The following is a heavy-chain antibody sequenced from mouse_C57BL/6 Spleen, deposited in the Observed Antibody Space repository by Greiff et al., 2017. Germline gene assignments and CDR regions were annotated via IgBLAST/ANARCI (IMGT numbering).Heavy chain of an antibody. CDR1: GYTFTDYY. V-gene: IGHV1-26*01. D-gene: IGHD2-4*01. CDR3: ARSYYDYDGVSDY. CDR2: INPNNGGT. J-gene: IGHJ2*01. Sequence: VQLQQSGPELVKPGASVKISCKASGYTFTDYYMNWVKQSHGKSLEWIGDINPNNGGTSYNQKFKGKATLTVDKSSSTAYMELRSLTSEDSAVYYCARSYYDYDGVSDYWGQGTTLTVSS.